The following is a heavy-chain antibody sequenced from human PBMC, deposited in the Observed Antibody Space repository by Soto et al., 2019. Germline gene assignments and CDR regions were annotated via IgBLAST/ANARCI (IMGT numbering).Heavy chain of an antibody. CDR2: LYPSGST. Sequence: SETLSLTCTVSGGSISNYYWSWIRQPAGKGLEWIGRLYPSGSTNYNPSLKSRVTMSVDTYKKQFSLRLSSVTAADTAVYYCASRDPGTSVDYWGQGTLVTVSS. CDR1: GGSISNYY. J-gene: IGHJ4*02. D-gene: IGHD1-7*01. CDR3: ASRDPGTSVDY. V-gene: IGHV4-4*07.